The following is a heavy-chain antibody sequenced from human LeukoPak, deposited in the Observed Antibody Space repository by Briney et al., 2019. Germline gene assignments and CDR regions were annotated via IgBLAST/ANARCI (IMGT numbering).Heavy chain of an antibody. CDR2: IYYSGST. Sequence: TPSETLSLTCTVSGGSISSYYWSWIRQPPGKGLEWIGYIYYSGSTNYNPSLKSRVTISVDTSKNQFSLKLSSVTAADTAVYYCARDTGDNSGWYEASGENWFDPWGQGTLVTVSS. CDR3: ARDTGDNSGWYEASGENWFDP. V-gene: IGHV4-59*01. J-gene: IGHJ5*02. CDR1: GGSISSYY. D-gene: IGHD6-19*01.